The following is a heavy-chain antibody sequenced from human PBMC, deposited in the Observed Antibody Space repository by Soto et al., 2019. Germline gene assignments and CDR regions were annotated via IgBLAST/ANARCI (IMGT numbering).Heavy chain of an antibody. D-gene: IGHD6-13*01. CDR3: ATARGAAAGTYYYYGMDV. V-gene: IGHV1-2*04. CDR1: GYTFTGYY. J-gene: IGHJ6*02. CDR2: INPNSGGT. Sequence: ASVKVSCKASGYTFTGYYMHWVRQAPGQGLEWMGWINPNSGGTNYAQKFQGWVTMTRDTSISTAYMELSRLRSDDTAVYYCATARGAAAGTYYYYGMDVWGQGTTVTVSS.